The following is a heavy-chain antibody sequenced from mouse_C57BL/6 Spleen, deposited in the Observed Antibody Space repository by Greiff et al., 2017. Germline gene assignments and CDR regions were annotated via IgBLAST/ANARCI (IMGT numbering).Heavy chain of an antibody. D-gene: IGHD2-14*01. CDR1: GYTFTDYE. J-gene: IGHJ1*03. Sequence: QVQLKQSGAELVRPGASVTLSCQASGYTFTDYEMHWVKQTPVHGLEWIGAIDPETGGTAYNQKFKGKAILTADKSSSTAYMELRSLTSEDSAVYYCTRLYETGRWYFDVWGTGTTVTVSS. V-gene: IGHV1-15*01. CDR2: IDPETGGT. CDR3: TRLYETGRWYFDV.